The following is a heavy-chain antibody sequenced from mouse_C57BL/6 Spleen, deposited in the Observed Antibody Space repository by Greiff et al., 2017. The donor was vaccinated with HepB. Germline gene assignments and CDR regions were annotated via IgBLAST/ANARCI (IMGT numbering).Heavy chain of an antibody. J-gene: IGHJ2*01. D-gene: IGHD1-1*02. CDR3: ASEHYGHGGYYFDD. CDR1: GYTFTSYW. Sequence: QVQLQQPGAELVKPGASVKMSCKASGYTFTSYWITWVKQRPGQGLEWIGDIYPGSGSTNYNEKFKGKATLTVDTSSSTAYMQLSSLTSEDSAVYYGASEHYGHGGYYFDDWGQGTTLTVSS. V-gene: IGHV1-55*01. CDR2: IYPGSGST.